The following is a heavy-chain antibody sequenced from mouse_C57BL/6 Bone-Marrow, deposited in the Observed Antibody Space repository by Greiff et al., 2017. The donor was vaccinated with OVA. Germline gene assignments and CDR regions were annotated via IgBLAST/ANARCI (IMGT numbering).Heavy chain of an antibody. D-gene: IGHD1-1*01. CDR2: ISYDGSN. J-gene: IGHJ2*01. CDR3: ARGGYYYGSSYGY. Sequence: ESGPGLVKPSQSLSLTCSVTGYSITSGYYWNWIRQFPGNKLEWMGYISYDGSNNYNPSLKNRISITRDTSKNQFFLKLNSVTTEDTATYYCARGGYYYGSSYGYWGQGTTLTVSS. V-gene: IGHV3-6*01. CDR1: GYSITSGYY.